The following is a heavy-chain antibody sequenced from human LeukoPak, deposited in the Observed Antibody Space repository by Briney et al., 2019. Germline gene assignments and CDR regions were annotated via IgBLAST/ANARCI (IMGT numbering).Heavy chain of an antibody. CDR1: GFTFSSYA. CDR3: ARDYGGIDY. D-gene: IGHD3-10*01. J-gene: IGHJ4*02. Sequence: GGSLRLSCAASGFTFSSYAMNWVRQAPGKGLEWLSYISSDSSTIYSADSVKGRFTISRDNAKNSLYLQMHSLRAEDTAVYYCARDYGGIDYWGQGALVTVSS. CDR2: ISSDSSTI. V-gene: IGHV3-48*01.